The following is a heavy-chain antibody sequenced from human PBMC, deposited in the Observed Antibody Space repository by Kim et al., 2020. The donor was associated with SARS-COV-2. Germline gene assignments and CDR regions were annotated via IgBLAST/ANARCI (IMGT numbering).Heavy chain of an antibody. CDR2: IYYSGST. J-gene: IGHJ6*03. V-gene: IGHV4-59*08. Sequence: SETLSLTCTVSGGPISSYYWSWIRQPPGKGLEWIGYIYYSGSTNYNPSLKRRVTISVDTSKNQFSLKLSSVTAADTAVYYCARMHSYGSDVWGKGTTAIV. CDR1: GGPISSYY. CDR3: ARMHSYGSDV. D-gene: IGHD5-18*01.